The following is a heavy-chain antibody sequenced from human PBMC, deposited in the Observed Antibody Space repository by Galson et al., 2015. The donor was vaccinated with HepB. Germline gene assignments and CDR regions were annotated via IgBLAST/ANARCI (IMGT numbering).Heavy chain of an antibody. J-gene: IGHJ5*02. D-gene: IGHD1-1*01. CDR1: GFTFSSYG. CDR3: ARDTARGTGINWFDP. V-gene: IGHV3-33*01. Sequence: SLRLSCAASGFTFSSYGMHWVRQAPGKGLEWVAVIWYDGSNKYYADSVKGRFTISRDNSKNTLYLQMNSLRAEDTAVYYCARDTARGTGINWFDPWGQGTLVTVSS. CDR2: IWYDGSNK.